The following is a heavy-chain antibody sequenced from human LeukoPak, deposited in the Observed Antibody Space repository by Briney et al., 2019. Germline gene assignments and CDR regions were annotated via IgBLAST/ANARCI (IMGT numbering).Heavy chain of an antibody. Sequence: PGGSLILSCAASRFPFSSHSMNWVRPAPGKGLEWVSSISSSSSYIYYADSVKGRFTISRDNAKNSLFLQMNYLKAEDTAVYYCARWTGSYDALDIWGQGTMVTVSS. CDR3: ARWTGSYDALDI. D-gene: IGHD1-26*01. J-gene: IGHJ3*02. CDR2: ISSSSSYI. V-gene: IGHV3-21*01. CDR1: RFPFSSHS.